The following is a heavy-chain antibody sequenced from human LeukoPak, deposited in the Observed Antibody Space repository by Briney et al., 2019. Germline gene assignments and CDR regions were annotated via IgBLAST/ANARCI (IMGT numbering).Heavy chain of an antibody. J-gene: IGHJ4*02. CDR2: IKQDGSEK. CDR1: GLTFSTYW. Sequence: GGSLRLSCAVSGLTFSTYWMSWVRQAPGKGLEWVANIKQDGSEKYYVDSVKGRFTISRDNAKNSLYLQMNSLRAEDTAVYYCAREAGDYYDSSGYYDNWGQGTLVTVSS. D-gene: IGHD3-22*01. V-gene: IGHV3-7*03. CDR3: AREAGDYYDSSGYYDN.